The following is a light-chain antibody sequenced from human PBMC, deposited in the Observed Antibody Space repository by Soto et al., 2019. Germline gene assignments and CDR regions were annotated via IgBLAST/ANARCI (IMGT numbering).Light chain of an antibody. CDR3: QQSSNWYT. J-gene: IGKJ2*01. Sequence: EIVLTQSPATLSLSPGERATLSCRASQSVSTYLAWYQQKPGQAPRLLIYNAAKRAAGVPARFSGSGSGTDFILPISSLEPEDFAVYYCQQSSNWYTFGQGTKLEIK. V-gene: IGKV3-11*01. CDR2: NAA. CDR1: QSVSTY.